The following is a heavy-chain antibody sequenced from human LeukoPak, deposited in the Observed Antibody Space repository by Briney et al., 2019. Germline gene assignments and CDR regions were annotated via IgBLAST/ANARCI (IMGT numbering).Heavy chain of an antibody. CDR3: ARLFEPAAFSDAFDI. Sequence: SETLSLTCTVSACSIRSYYWSWIRQPPGKGLEWIGYIYYSGSTNYNPSLKSRVTISVDTSKNQFSLKLSSVTAADTAVYYCARLFEPAAFSDAFDIWGQGTMVTVSS. J-gene: IGHJ3*02. V-gene: IGHV4-59*08. CDR2: IYYSGST. CDR1: ACSIRSYY. D-gene: IGHD2-2*01.